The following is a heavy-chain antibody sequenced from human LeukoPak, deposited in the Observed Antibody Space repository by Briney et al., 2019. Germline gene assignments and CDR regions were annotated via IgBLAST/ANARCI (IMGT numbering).Heavy chain of an antibody. CDR1: GGSISSYY. J-gene: IGHJ3*02. D-gene: IGHD3-22*01. CDR2: IYHSGST. V-gene: IGHV4-59*08. CDR3: ARVTLNYYDSSGYFDAFDI. Sequence: SETLSLTCTVSGGSISSYYWSWIRQPPGKGLEWIGSIYHSGSTYYNPSLKSRVTISVDTSKNQFSLKLSSVTAADTAVYYCARVTLNYYDSSGYFDAFDIWGQGTMVTVSS.